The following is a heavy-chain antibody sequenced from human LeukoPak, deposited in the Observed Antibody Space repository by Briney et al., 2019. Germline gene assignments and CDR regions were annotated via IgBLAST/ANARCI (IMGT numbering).Heavy chain of an antibody. V-gene: IGHV3-23*01. Sequence: GGSLRLSCAASGFTFSSYAMSWVRQAPGKELEWVSAISGSGGSTYYADSVKGRFTISRDNSKNTLYLQMNSLRAEDTAVYYCAKELLVVGYYDSSGYYFDYWGQGTLVTVSS. CDR3: AKELLVVGYYDSSGYYFDY. CDR1: GFTFSSYA. D-gene: IGHD3-22*01. J-gene: IGHJ4*02. CDR2: ISGSGGST.